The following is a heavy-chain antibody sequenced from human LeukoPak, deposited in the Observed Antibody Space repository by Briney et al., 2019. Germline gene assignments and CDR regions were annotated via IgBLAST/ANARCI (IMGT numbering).Heavy chain of an antibody. Sequence: SETLSLTCTVSGGSISSSSYYWGWIRQPPGKGLEWIGSIYYSGSTNYNPSLKSRVTISVDTSKNQFSLKLSSVTAADTAVYYCARGPPGGMIVAWWGQGTLVTVSS. CDR3: ARGPPGGMIVAW. D-gene: IGHD3-22*01. V-gene: IGHV4-39*07. CDR2: IYYSGST. CDR1: GGSISSSSYY. J-gene: IGHJ4*02.